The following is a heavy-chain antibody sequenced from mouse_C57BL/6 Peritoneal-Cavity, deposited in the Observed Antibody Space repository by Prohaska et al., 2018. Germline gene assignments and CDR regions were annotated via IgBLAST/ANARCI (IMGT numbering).Heavy chain of an antibody. CDR2: IKSDGSAI. CDR3: MRYGNYWYFDV. J-gene: IGHJ1*03. V-gene: IGHV11-2*01. CDR1: GFTFSGFW. D-gene: IGHD2-1*01. Sequence: EVQLLETGGGLVQPGGSRGLSCEVSGFTFSGFWMIWVRQTPGKTLEWIGDIKSDGSAINYAPSIKDRFTIFRDNDKSTLYLQMSNVRSEDTATYFCMRYGNYWYFDVWGTGTTVTVSS.